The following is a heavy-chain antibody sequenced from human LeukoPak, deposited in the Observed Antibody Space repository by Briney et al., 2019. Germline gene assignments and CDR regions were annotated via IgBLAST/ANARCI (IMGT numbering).Heavy chain of an antibody. Sequence: SVKVSCKASGGTFSSYAISWVRQAPGQGLEWMGGIIPIFGTANYAQKFQGRVTITTDESTSTAYMELSSLRSEDTAVYYCARGRGYSYGRFNWFDPWGQGTLVTVSS. CDR3: ARGRGYSYGRFNWFDP. CDR2: IIPIFGTA. J-gene: IGHJ5*02. V-gene: IGHV1-69*05. CDR1: GGTFSSYA. D-gene: IGHD5-18*01.